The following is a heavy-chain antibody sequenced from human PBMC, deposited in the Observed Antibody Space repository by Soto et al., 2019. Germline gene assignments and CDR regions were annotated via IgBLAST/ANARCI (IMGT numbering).Heavy chain of an antibody. CDR3: AKTSGVIVVVTSFDH. D-gene: IGHD3-22*01. J-gene: IGHJ4*02. CDR1: GFTFSSYA. V-gene: IGHV3-23*01. CDR2: ISGSGGST. Sequence: GGSLRLSCAASGFTFSSYAMSWVRQAPGKGLEWVSAISGSGGSTYYADSVKGRFTISRDNSKNTLYLQMNSLRAEDTAVYYCAKTSGVIVVVTSFDHWGQGTLVTVSS.